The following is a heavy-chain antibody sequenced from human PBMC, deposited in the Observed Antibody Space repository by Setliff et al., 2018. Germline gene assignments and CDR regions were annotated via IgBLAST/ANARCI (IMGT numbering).Heavy chain of an antibody. Sequence: SVKVSCKASGGTFSSYVISWVREAPGQGLEWMGGIIPMFGTNYAQKFQGRVTTTADEPTSTAYMELSSLGSGDTAVYYCAGGQPLVRKYYYYMDVWGKGTTVTVSS. CDR2: IIPMFGT. J-gene: IGHJ6*03. D-gene: IGHD3-10*01. CDR1: GGTFSSYV. CDR3: AGGQPLVRKYYYYMDV. V-gene: IGHV1-69*13.